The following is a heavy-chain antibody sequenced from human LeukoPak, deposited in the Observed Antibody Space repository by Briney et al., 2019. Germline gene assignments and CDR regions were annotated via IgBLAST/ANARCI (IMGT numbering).Heavy chain of an antibody. J-gene: IGHJ4*02. CDR1: GGPRSSGSYY. Sequence: SETLSLTCTVSGGPRSSGSYYLSWIRQPAGKGLEWIGRIYASGSTNYNPSLRNRVTISVDTSKNQFSLKLRSVTAADTAVYYCASSQAGDFDYWGQGTLVTVSS. CDR3: ASSQAGDFDY. CDR2: IYASGST. V-gene: IGHV4-61*02. D-gene: IGHD6-13*01.